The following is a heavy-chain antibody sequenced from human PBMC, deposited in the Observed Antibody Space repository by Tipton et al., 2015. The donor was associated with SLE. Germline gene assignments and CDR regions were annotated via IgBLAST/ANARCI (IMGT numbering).Heavy chain of an antibody. CDR1: GFTFSSYS. D-gene: IGHD4-11*01. Sequence: GSLRLSCAASGFTFSSYSMNWVRQAPGKGLEWVSYISSSSSTIYYADSVKGRFTISRDNAKNSLYLQMNSLRAEDTAVYYCASDDYSNYVEGYWGQGTLVTVSS. V-gene: IGHV3-48*04. J-gene: IGHJ4*02. CDR3: ASDDYSNYVEGY. CDR2: ISSSSSTI.